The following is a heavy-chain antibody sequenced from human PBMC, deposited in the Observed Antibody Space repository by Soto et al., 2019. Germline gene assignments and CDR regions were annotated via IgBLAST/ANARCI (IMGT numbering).Heavy chain of an antibody. J-gene: IGHJ3*02. CDR2: ISGSGGST. D-gene: IGHD3-3*01. Sequence: EVQLLESGGGLVQPGGSLRISCAASGFTFSTYSMTWVRQAPGKGLEWVSTISGSGGSTYYIDSVKGRFTISRDNSKNTLYLQMNSLRVEDTAIYYCAKDWTSIWGQGTMVAVSS. CDR1: GFTFSTYS. V-gene: IGHV3-23*01. CDR3: AKDWTSI.